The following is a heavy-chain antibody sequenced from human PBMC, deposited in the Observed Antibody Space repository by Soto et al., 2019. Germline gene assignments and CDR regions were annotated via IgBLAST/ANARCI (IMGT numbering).Heavy chain of an antibody. Sequence: EVQLLESGGGLVQPGGSLRLSCAASGFTFSSYAMSWVRQAAGKGLEWVSAISGSGGSTYYADSVKGRFTISSDNSKNPRYLQMNSLRAEDTAVYYCAKRTARWYFDLWGRGTLVTVSS. J-gene: IGHJ2*01. CDR3: AKRTARWYFDL. V-gene: IGHV3-23*01. CDR1: GFTFSSYA. CDR2: ISGSGGST.